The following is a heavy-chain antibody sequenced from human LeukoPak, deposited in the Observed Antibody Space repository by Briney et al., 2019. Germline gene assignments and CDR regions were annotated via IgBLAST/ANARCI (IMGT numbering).Heavy chain of an antibody. J-gene: IGHJ4*02. CDR1: GGSISSSSYY. V-gene: IGHV4-39*07. CDR3: ARETKLMGYSSGLGFNY. D-gene: IGHD6-19*01. CDR2: IYYSGST. Sequence: SETLSLTCTVSGGSISSSSYYWGWIRQPPGKGLEWIGSIYYSGSTYYNPSLKTRVTISVDTSKNQLSLNLSSVTAADTAVCYCARETKLMGYSSGLGFNYWGQGTLVTVSS.